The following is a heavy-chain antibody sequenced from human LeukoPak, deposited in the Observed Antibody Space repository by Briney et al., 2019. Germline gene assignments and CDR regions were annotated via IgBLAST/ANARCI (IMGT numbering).Heavy chain of an antibody. Sequence: GGSLRLSCAASGFTFSSYWMSWVRQAPGKGLEWVANIKQDGSEKYYVDSVKGRFTISRDNAKNSLYLQMNSLRAEDTAVYYCAAAVGFGGDYGMYVWGKGTTVTVSS. D-gene: IGHD3-10*01. J-gene: IGHJ6*04. CDR2: IKQDGSEK. CDR3: AAAVGFGGDYGMYV. CDR1: GFTFSSYW. V-gene: IGHV3-7*03.